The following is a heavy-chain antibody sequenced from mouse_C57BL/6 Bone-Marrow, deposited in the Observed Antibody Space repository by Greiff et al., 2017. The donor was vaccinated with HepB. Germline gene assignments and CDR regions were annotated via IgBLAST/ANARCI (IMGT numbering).Heavy chain of an antibody. CDR1: GYTFTSYG. Sequence: VQRVESGAELARPGASVKLSCKASGYTFTSYGISWVKQRTGQGLEWIGEIYPRSGNTYYNEKFKGKATLTADKSSSTAYMELRSLTSEDSAVYFCARSRRVLRTYWGQGTTLTVSS. CDR2: IYPRSGNT. CDR3: ARSRRVLRTY. J-gene: IGHJ2*01. V-gene: IGHV1-81*01. D-gene: IGHD1-1*01.